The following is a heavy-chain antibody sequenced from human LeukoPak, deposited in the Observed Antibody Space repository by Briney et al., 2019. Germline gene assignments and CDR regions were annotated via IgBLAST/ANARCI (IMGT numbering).Heavy chain of an antibody. CDR2: IYHTGST. D-gene: IGHD2-2*01. CDR1: GGSISSGLYS. V-gene: IGHV4-30-2*01. CDR3: ARLQYCSGTSCYWFDP. Sequence: PSETLSLTCDVSGGSISSGLYSWSWIRQPLGKGLEWIVYIYHTGSTYYNPSLKSRVTISVDTSKNQFSLRLSSVTAADTAVYYCARLQYCSGTSCYWFDPWGQGTLVTVSS. J-gene: IGHJ5*02.